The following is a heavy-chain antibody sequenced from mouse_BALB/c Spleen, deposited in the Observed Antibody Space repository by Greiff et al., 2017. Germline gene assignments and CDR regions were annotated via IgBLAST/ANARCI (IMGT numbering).Heavy chain of an antibody. J-gene: IGHJ4*01. D-gene: IGHD3-1*01. CDR2: IDPANGNT. CDR1: GFNIKDTY. Sequence: VQLKQSGAELVKPGASVKLSCTASGFNIKDTYMHWVKQRPEQGLEWIGRIDPANGNTKYDPKFQGKATITADTSSNTAYLQLSSLTSEDTAVYYCARSSSGTGAMDYWGQGTSVTVSS. CDR3: ARSSSGTGAMDY. V-gene: IGHV14-3*02.